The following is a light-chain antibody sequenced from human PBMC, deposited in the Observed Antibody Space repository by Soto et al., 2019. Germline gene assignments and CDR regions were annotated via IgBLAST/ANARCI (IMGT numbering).Light chain of an antibody. V-gene: IGKV1-9*01. Sequence: DIQMTQSPSSLSASVGDRVTITCRASHDISTALAWYQQKPGEAPKVLIHAASTLQSGVPSRFSGSGSGTEFTLTINSLQPEDFATYYCQQSNRYPITFGQGTRVEIK. CDR2: AAS. J-gene: IGKJ5*01. CDR3: QQSNRYPIT. CDR1: HDISTA.